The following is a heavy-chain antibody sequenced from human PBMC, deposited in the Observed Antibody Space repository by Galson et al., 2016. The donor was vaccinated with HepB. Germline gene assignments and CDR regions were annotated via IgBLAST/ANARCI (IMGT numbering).Heavy chain of an antibody. CDR1: GGSTCTSY. CDR3: AKVGRYSFDV. CDR2: SYNSGNT. D-gene: IGHD5-12*01. Sequence: SETLSLTCSVSGGSTCTSYWSWVRQPPGKGLEWVGYSYNSGNTVYNPSLDSRVTVSVDTSKNQFSLRLTSVTAADTAVYYCAKVGRYSFDVWGPGTMVTVSS. V-gene: IGHV4-59*01. J-gene: IGHJ3*01.